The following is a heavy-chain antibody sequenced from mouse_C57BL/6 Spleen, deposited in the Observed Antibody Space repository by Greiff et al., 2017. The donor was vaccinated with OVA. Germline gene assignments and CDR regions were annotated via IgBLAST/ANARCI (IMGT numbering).Heavy chain of an antibody. CDR3: ARGYDEMDY. V-gene: IGHV1-82*01. J-gene: IGHJ4*01. CDR1: GYAFSSSW. D-gene: IGHD2-3*01. Sequence: VQLQQSGPELVKPGASVKISCKASGYAFSSSWMNWVKQRPGQGLEWIGRIYPGDGDTNYNGKFKGKATLTADKSSSTAYMQLSSLTSEDSAVYFGARGYDEMDYWGQGTSVTVSS. CDR2: IYPGDGDT.